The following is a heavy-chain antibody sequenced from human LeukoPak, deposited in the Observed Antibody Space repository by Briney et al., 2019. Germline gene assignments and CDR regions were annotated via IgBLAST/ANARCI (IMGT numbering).Heavy chain of an antibody. D-gene: IGHD2-21*02. Sequence: SETLSLTCSLSGASLSNAGDYWSWIRQPADKRLEWIGRIYNNGNTDYNPSLKSRVTISLDTSKNQFSLKVRSVTAADTAVYYCAKVYCGGDCYSFPYYRIGFWVRGTTVAVSS. CDR1: GASLSNAGDY. CDR2: IYNNGNT. J-gene: IGHJ6*04. V-gene: IGHV4-61*02. CDR3: AKVYCGGDCYSFPYYRIGF.